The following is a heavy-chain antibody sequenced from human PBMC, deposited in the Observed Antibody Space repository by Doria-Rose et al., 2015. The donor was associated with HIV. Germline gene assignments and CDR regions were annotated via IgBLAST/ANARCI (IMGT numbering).Heavy chain of an antibody. V-gene: IGHV3-53*01. CDR3: AREVYSYGYYNY. D-gene: IGHD3-3*01. CDR1: SY. CDR2: LSSDGTT. Sequence: SYMTWVRQAPGRGLEWVSLLSSDGTTYYADSVRGRFTISRDNSKNTLFLQMNDLRVEDTALYYCAREVYSYGYYNYWGRGTLVTVSS. J-gene: IGHJ4*02.